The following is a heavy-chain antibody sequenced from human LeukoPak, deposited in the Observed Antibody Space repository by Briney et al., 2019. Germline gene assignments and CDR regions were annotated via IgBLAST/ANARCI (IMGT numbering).Heavy chain of an antibody. Sequence: ASVKVSCKASGYTSTSYGISWVRQAPGQGLEWMGWISAYNGNTNYAQKLQGRVTMTTDTSTSTAYMELRSLRSDDTAVYYCARDNYDSSGYQTLYYFDYWGQGTLVTVSS. CDR1: GYTSTSYG. D-gene: IGHD3-22*01. CDR2: ISAYNGNT. V-gene: IGHV1-18*01. J-gene: IGHJ4*02. CDR3: ARDNYDSSGYQTLYYFDY.